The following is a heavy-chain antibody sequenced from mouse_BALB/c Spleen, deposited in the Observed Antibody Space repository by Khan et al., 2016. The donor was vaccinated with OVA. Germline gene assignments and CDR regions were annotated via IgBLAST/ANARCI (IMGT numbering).Heavy chain of an antibody. CDR2: IIPNNGGT. CDR3: ARGAYERDDGYFDV. J-gene: IGHJ1*01. CDR1: GYTFTEYT. Sequence: EVQLQQSGPELVKPGASVKISCKTSGYTFTEYTMHWVKQSHGKSLEWIGGIIPNNGGTNYNQKFMVKATLTVDKSSSTAYMELRSLTSEDSADYYCARGAYERDDGYFDVWGAGTTVTVAS. D-gene: IGHD2-14*01. V-gene: IGHV1-18*01.